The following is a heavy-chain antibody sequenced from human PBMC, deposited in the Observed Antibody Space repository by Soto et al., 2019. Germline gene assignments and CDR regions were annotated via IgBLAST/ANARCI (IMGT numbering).Heavy chain of an antibody. D-gene: IGHD6-13*01. J-gene: IGHJ6*03. CDR1: GFAFSSYA. CDR2: ISGRGGST. Sequence: GGSLRLSCAASGFAFSSYAMSWVRQAPGKGLEWVSAISGRGGSTYYSDSVKGRFNISRDNSRNTSISTAYMELSSLRSEDTAVYYCARVAGFETYSSSWYVTYYYYMDVWGKGTTVTVSS. V-gene: IGHV3-23*01. CDR3: ARVAGFETYSSSWYVTYYYYMDV.